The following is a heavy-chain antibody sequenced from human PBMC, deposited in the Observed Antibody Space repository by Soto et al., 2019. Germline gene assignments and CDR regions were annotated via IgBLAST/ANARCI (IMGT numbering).Heavy chain of an antibody. Sequence: EVQLVESGGGLVKPGGSLRLSCAASGFTFSSYSMNWVRQAPGKGLEWVSSISSSSSYIYYADSVKGRFTISRDNAKNSLYLQMNSLRAEDTAVYYCARYRVELELQGEAFDIWGQGTMVTVSS. V-gene: IGHV3-21*01. D-gene: IGHD1-7*01. CDR2: ISSSSSYI. CDR3: ARYRVELELQGEAFDI. J-gene: IGHJ3*02. CDR1: GFTFSSYS.